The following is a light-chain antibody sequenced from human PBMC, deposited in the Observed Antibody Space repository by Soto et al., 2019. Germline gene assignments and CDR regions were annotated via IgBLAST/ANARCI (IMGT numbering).Light chain of an antibody. CDR1: SSDVGGYNY. V-gene: IGLV2-8*01. J-gene: IGLJ1*01. CDR3: SSSAGSVYV. Sequence: QSVLTQPPSASGSPGQSVTISCTGASSDVGGYNYVSWYQQHPGKAPKLIIYEVSKRPSGVPDRVSGSMSGNTASLTVSGLQAEDEADYYCSSSAGSVYVFGTGTKLTVL. CDR2: EVS.